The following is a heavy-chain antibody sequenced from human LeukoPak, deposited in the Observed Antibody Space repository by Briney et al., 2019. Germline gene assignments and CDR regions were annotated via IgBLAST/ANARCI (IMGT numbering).Heavy chain of an antibody. Sequence: ASVKVSCKASGYTFTSYAMNWVRQAPGQGLEWMGWINPNSGGTNYAQKFQGRVTMTRDTSISTAYMELSRLRSDDTAVYYCARDLGGWYYFDYWGQGTLVTVSS. CDR1: GYTFTSYA. J-gene: IGHJ4*02. CDR2: INPNSGGT. D-gene: IGHD6-19*01. CDR3: ARDLGGWYYFDY. V-gene: IGHV1-2*02.